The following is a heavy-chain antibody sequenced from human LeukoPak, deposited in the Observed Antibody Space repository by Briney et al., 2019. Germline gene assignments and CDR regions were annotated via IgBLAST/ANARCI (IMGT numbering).Heavy chain of an antibody. CDR2: ISPIFGTA. CDR3: ARANVDTAMAYYFDY. CDR1: GGTFSSYA. J-gene: IGHJ4*02. V-gene: IGHV1-69*01. D-gene: IGHD5-18*01. Sequence: SVKVSCKASGGTFSSYAISWVRQAPGQGLEWMGGISPIFGTANYAQKFQGRVTITADESTSTAYMELSSLRSEDTAVYYCARANVDTAMAYYFDYWGQGTLVTVSS.